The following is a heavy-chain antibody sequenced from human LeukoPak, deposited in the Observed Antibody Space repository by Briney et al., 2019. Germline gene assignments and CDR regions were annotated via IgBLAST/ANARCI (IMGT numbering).Heavy chain of an antibody. V-gene: IGHV4-34*01. CDR2: INHSGST. D-gene: IGHD6-19*01. Sequence: PSETLSLTCAVYGGSFSGYYWSWIRQPPGKGLEWIGEINHSGSTNYNPSLKSRVTISVDTSKNQFSLKLSSVTAADTAVYYCARRGDSSGRGYYFDYWGQGTLVTVPS. CDR1: GGSFSGYY. J-gene: IGHJ4*02. CDR3: ARRGDSSGRGYYFDY.